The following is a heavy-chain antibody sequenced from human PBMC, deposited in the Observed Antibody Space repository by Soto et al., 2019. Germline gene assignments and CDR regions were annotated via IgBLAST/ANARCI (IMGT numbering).Heavy chain of an antibody. D-gene: IGHD6-13*01. CDR1: GYTFTSYE. CDR2: MNPNSGNT. Sequence: ASVKVSCKASGYTFTSYEINWVRQATGQGLEWMGWMNPNSGNTGYAQKFQGRVTMTRNTSISTAYMELSSLRSEDTAVYYCARNGAAAGRSFNYYYYYYMDVWGKGTTVTVSS. J-gene: IGHJ6*03. CDR3: ARNGAAAGRSFNYYYYYYMDV. V-gene: IGHV1-8*01.